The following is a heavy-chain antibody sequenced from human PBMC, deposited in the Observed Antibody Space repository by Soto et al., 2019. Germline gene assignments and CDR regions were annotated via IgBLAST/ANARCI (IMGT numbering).Heavy chain of an antibody. V-gene: IGHV1-3*01. CDR3: ARDMYHYDSSGYFDGGAFDI. Sequence: ASVKVSCKASGYTFTSYAMHWVRQAPGQRLEWMGWINAGNGNTKYSQKFQGRVTITRDTSASTAYMELSSLRSEDTAVYYCARDMYHYDSSGYFDGGAFDIWGHGTMVTVSS. J-gene: IGHJ3*02. D-gene: IGHD3-22*01. CDR1: GYTFTSYA. CDR2: INAGNGNT.